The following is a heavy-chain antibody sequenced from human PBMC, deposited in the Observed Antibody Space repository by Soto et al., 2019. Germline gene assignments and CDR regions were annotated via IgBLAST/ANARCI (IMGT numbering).Heavy chain of an antibody. V-gene: IGHV1-8*01. CDR3: ARGIQLWLRYYYYYMDV. J-gene: IGHJ6*03. CDR1: GYTFTSYD. CDR2: MNPNSGNT. D-gene: IGHD5-18*01. Sequence: ASVKVSCKASGYTFTSYDINWVRQATGQGLEWMGWMNPNSGNTGYAQKFQGRVTMTRNTSISTAYMELSSLRSEDTAVYYCARGIQLWLRYYYYYMDVWGKGTTVTVSS.